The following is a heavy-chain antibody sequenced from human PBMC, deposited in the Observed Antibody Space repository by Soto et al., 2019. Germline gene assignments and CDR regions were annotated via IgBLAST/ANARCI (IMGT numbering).Heavy chain of an antibody. V-gene: IGHV1-24*01. Sequence: QVQLVQSGAEVKKPGASVKVSCKVSGYTLTELSMHWVRQAPGKGLEWMGGFDPEDGETIYAQKFQGRVTMTGDTSKDTAYMERSSLRSEDTAVYYCATGRDPPPYYDFWSGYYHYYYGMDVWGQGTTVTVSS. J-gene: IGHJ6*02. CDR3: ATGRDPPPYYDFWSGYYHYYYGMDV. D-gene: IGHD3-3*01. CDR1: GYTLTELS. CDR2: FDPEDGET.